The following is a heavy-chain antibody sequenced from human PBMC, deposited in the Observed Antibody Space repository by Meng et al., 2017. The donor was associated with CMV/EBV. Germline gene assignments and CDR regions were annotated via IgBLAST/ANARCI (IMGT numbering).Heavy chain of an antibody. CDR1: GGSFIGYY. CDR3: ARGSRRLPRFNWFDP. Sequence: QMQQWGGGRLDPSELLSLTCAVYGGSFIGYYWSWIRQPPGKGLEWIGEINHSGSTNYNPSLKSRVTISVDTSKNQFSLKLSSVTAADTAVYYCARGSRRLPRFNWFDPWGQGTLVTVSS. J-gene: IGHJ5*02. V-gene: IGHV4-34*01. D-gene: IGHD3-3*01. CDR2: INHSGST.